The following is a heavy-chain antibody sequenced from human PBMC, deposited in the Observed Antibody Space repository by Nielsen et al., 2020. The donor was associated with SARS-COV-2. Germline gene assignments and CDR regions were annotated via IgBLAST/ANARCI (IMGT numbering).Heavy chain of an antibody. CDR2: IKQDGSEK. CDR3: AREAYYDSSGYYYPGDAFDI. J-gene: IGHJ3*02. V-gene: IGHV3-7*01. Sequence: WIRQPPGKGLEWVANIKQDGSEKYYVDSVKGRFTISRDNAKNSLYLQMNSLRAEDTAVYYCAREAYYDSSGYYYPGDAFDIWGQGTMVTVSS. D-gene: IGHD3-22*01.